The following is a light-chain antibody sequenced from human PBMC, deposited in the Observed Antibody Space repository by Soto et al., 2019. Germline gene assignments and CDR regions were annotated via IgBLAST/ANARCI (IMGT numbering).Light chain of an antibody. CDR1: SSDIGNYDF. J-gene: IGLJ2*01. CDR2: EVS. Sequence: QSALTQPASVSGSPGQSITISCTGTSSDIGNYDFVSWYQQVPGTAPKAMIYEVSSRPSGVSNRVSGSKSGNTASLTISGLQAEDEAYYYCSSYTTSTSFILFGGGTKLTVL. V-gene: IGLV2-14*01. CDR3: SSYTTSTSFIL.